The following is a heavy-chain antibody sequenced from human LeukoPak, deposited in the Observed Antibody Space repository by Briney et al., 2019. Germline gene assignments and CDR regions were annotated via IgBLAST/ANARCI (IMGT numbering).Heavy chain of an antibody. Sequence: ASVKVSCKASGYTFTSYGISWVRQAPGQGLEWMGWISAYNGNTNYAQKLQGRVTMTTDTSTSTAYMELRSLRSDDTAVYHCARDQRITIFGVVIGLEYFQHWGQGTLVTVSS. CDR2: ISAYNGNT. V-gene: IGHV1-18*01. CDR3: ARDQRITIFGVVIGLEYFQH. CDR1: GYTFTSYG. J-gene: IGHJ1*01. D-gene: IGHD3-3*01.